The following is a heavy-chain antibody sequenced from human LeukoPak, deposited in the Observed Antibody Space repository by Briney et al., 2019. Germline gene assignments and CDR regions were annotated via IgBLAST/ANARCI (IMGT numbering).Heavy chain of an antibody. CDR1: GGSISSGGYY. V-gene: IGHV4-61*08. Sequence: PSQTLSLTCTVSGGSISSGGYYWSWIRQPPGKGLEWIGYIYYSGSTNYNPSLKSRVTISVDTSKNQFSLKLSSVTAADTAVYYCARETYYGSGSYYTYYYYYGMDVWGQGTTVTVSS. J-gene: IGHJ6*02. CDR3: ARETYYGSGSYYTYYYYYGMDV. D-gene: IGHD3-10*01. CDR2: IYYSGST.